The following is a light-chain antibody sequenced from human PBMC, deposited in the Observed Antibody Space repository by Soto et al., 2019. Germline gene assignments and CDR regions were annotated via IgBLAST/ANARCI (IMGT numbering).Light chain of an antibody. J-gene: IGLJ1*01. CDR3: SSHSNITPYV. CDR1: SHDVGAYNY. V-gene: IGLV2-14*01. Sequence: QSVLAQPASVSGSPGQSITISCTGTSHDVGAYNYVSWYQQHPGKAPKLMVYDVTNRPSGVSDRFSGSKSGNTASLTISGLQAEDEADYFCSSHSNITPYVFGTGTKVTVL. CDR2: DVT.